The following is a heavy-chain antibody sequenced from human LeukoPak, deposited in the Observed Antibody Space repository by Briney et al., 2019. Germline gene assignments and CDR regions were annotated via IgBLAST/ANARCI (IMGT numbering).Heavy chain of an antibody. CDR1: GFPFSDFA. CDR2: ISGGGDNT. J-gene: IGHJ6*03. CDR3: AKFEGALLGNYYMDL. V-gene: IGHV3-23*01. Sequence: GGPLSLSCAVSGFPFSDFAMSWVRQAPGKGLEWVSTISGGGDNTYFADSVKGRFTIYRDNSKNALFLQMVSLRGEDTAVYYCAKFEGALLGNYYMDLWGKGTRVTVSS.